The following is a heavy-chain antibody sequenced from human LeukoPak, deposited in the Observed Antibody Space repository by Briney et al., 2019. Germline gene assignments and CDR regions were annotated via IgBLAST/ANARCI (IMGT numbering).Heavy chain of an antibody. D-gene: IGHD2-21*01. CDR1: GFTVSSNH. J-gene: IGHJ1*01. Sequence: GGSLRLSCAASGFTVSSNHIYWVRQAPGKGLDWVSVIFGSGTTYYADSVKGRFTISRDNSKNTLYVQMNSLRAEDTAVYYCAKDLGLTGYFQHWGQGTLVTVSS. CDR3: AKDLGLTGYFQH. CDR2: IFGSGTT. V-gene: IGHV3-66*01.